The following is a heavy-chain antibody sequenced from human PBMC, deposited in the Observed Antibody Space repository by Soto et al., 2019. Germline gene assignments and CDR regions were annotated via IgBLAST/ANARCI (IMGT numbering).Heavy chain of an antibody. V-gene: IGHV4-38-2*02. J-gene: IGHJ4*02. CDR2: MYHSCTT. Sequence: SETLSLTCTVSNYSISSGYYWGWIRQSPGEGLEWIVSMYHSCTTYYNPSLKSRVTISIDTSKNQFSLKLTSVTSADTAVYFCARVAFGPIGYWGQGTLVTVSS. D-gene: IGHD3-16*01. CDR3: ARVAFGPIGY. CDR1: NYSISSGYY.